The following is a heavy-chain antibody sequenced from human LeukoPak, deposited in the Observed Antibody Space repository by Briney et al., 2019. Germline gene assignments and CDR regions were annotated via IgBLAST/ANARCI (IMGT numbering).Heavy chain of an antibody. Sequence: SQTLSLTCTVSGGSISSGGYSWSWIRQHPGKGLEWIGYIYYSGSTYYNPSLKSRVTISVDTSKNQFSLKLSSVTAADTAVYYCARDEGGSYDYWGQGTLVTVSS. CDR2: IYYSGST. J-gene: IGHJ4*02. CDR1: GGSISSGGYS. V-gene: IGHV4-31*03. D-gene: IGHD1-26*01. CDR3: ARDEGGSYDY.